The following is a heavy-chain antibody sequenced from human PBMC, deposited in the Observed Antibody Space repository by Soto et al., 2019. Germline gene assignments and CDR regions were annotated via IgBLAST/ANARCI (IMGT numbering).Heavy chain of an antibody. CDR1: GFTFSSYG. V-gene: IGHV3-30*18. CDR2: ISYDGTKK. D-gene: IGHD6-6*01. CDR3: AKVGSIAVYHYHYALDV. J-gene: IGHJ6*02. Sequence: WASLRLSCVGSGFTFSSYGMHWDRQAPGSGREWVAGISYDGTKKYYGDSVKGRFSICRDNSRQTVYLQMDSLRAEDTAVYYCAKVGSIAVYHYHYALDVWAQGTTVTVS.